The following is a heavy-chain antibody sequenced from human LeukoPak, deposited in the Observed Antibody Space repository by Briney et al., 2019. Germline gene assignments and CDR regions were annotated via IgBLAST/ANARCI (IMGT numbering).Heavy chain of an antibody. CDR1: GYTFTGYY. D-gene: IGHD7-27*01. CDR2: FNPHRGGT. CDR3: AKGLLTGINWYFDL. J-gene: IGHJ2*01. Sequence: VASVKVSCKASGYTFTGYYIHWVRQAPGQGLEWMGWFNPHRGGTHYAQKFQVRVTMTTDTSISTAYMEVSSLRSDDTAVYYCAKGLLTGINWYFDLWGRGTLVTVFS. V-gene: IGHV1-2*02.